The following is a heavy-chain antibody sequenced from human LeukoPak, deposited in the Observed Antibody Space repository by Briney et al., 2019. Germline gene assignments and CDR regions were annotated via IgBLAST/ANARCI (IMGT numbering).Heavy chain of an antibody. CDR1: AGSITSSTW. V-gene: IGHV4-4*02. CDR3: ASGIQWTGNNY. D-gene: IGHD1/OR15-1a*01. J-gene: IGHJ4*02. CDR2: ISHSKNT. Sequence: SETLSLTCSVSAGSITSSTWWSWVRQPPGKGLEWLGEISHSKNTDYNPSLKSRVTISVDKSKNQFSLKLTSATAADTAVYYCASGIQWTGNNYWGQGTLVTVSS.